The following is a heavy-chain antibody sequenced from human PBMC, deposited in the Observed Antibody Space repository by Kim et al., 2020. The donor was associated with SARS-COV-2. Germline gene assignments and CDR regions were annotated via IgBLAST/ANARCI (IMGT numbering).Heavy chain of an antibody. D-gene: IGHD5-12*01. V-gene: IGHV4-34*01. CDR2: GST. CDR3: AREEMATSY. Sequence: GSTTYNPSLKSRVTISVDTSKNQFSLKLSSVTAADTAVYYCAREEMATSYWGQGTLVTVSS. J-gene: IGHJ4*02.